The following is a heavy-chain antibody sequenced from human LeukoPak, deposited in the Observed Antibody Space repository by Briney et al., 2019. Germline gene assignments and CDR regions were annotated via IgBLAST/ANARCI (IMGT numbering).Heavy chain of an antibody. CDR2: INHSGST. J-gene: IGHJ2*01. V-gene: IGHV4-34*01. CDR1: GGSFSGYY. Sequence: SETLSLTCAVYGGSFSGYYWSWIRQPPGKGLEWIGEINHSGSTNYNPSLKSRVTISVDTSKNQFSLKLSSVTAADTAVYYCARLRPYAPNWYFDLWGRSTLVTVSS. CDR3: ARLRPYAPNWYFDL.